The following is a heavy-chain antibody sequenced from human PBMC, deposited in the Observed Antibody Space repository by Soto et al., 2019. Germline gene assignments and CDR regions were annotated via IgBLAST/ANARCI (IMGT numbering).Heavy chain of an antibody. D-gene: IGHD1-1*01. CDR2: ISGYNCDT. V-gene: IGHV1-18*01. CDR3: ARAQRPISTTGSLAF. Sequence: QVQLVQSGAEMKEPGASVKVSCKASGYTLSSYGISWVRQAPGQGLEWMGWISGYNCDTNYAHKLQGRVSMATDTSTNTAYMELRSLKFDDTAVYYCARAQRPISTTGSLAFWGQGTRVTVSS. J-gene: IGHJ4*02. CDR1: GYTLSSYG.